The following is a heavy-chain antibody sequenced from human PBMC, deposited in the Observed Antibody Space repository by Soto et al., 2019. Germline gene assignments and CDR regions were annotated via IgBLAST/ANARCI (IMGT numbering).Heavy chain of an antibody. V-gene: IGHV4-31*03. Sequence: QVQLQESGPGLVKPSQTLSLTCTVSGGSISSGGYYWSWIRQHPGKGLEWIGYLYYSGSTYYNPSLKSRVTISVDTSKNQFSLKLSSVTAADTAVYYCARAIVVVVAAPNWFDPWGQGTLVTVSS. D-gene: IGHD2-15*01. CDR3: ARAIVVVVAAPNWFDP. J-gene: IGHJ5*02. CDR1: GGSISSGGYY. CDR2: LYYSGST.